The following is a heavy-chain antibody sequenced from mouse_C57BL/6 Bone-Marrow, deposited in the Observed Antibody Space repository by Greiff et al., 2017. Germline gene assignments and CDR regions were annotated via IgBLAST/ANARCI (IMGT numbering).Heavy chain of an antibody. CDR2: ISSGGSYT. V-gene: IGHV5-6*01. CDR1: GFTFSSYG. J-gene: IGHJ3*01. D-gene: IGHD2-4*01. CDR3: ARQQDYHSY. Sequence: EVKVVESGGDLVKPGGSLKLSCAASGFTFSSYGMSWVRQTPDKRLEWVATISSGGSYTYYPDSVKGRFTISRDNAKNTLYLQMSSLKSEDTAMYYCARQQDYHSYWGQGTLVTVSA.